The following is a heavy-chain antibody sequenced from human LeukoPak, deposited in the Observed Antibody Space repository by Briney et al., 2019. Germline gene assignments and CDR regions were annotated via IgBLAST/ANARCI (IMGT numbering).Heavy chain of an antibody. D-gene: IGHD2-2*01. V-gene: IGHV3-23*01. CDR1: GFTFSSYA. Sequence: GGSLRLSCAASGFTFSSYAMSWVRQAPGKGLEWVSAISGSGDSTYYADSVKGRFTISRDNSKNTLYLQMNSLRAEDTAVYYCAKAWGLYCSSINCLSWGQGTLVTVSS. CDR3: AKAWGLYCSSINCLS. J-gene: IGHJ5*02. CDR2: ISGSGDST.